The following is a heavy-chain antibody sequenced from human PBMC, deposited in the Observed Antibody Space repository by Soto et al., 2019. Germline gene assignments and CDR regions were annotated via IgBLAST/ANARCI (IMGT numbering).Heavy chain of an antibody. CDR1: GGTFSSYA. CDR3: ARDTYDILTGKKYGMDV. Sequence: SVKVSCKASGGTFSSYAISWVRQAPGQGLEWMGGIIPIFGTANYAQKFQGRVTITADESTSTAYMELSSLRSEDTAVYYCARDTYDILTGKKYGMDVWGQGTTVTVSS. CDR2: IIPIFGTA. D-gene: IGHD3-9*01. V-gene: IGHV1-69*13. J-gene: IGHJ6*02.